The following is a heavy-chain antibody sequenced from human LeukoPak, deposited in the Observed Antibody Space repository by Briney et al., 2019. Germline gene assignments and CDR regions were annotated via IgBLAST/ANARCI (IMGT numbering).Heavy chain of an antibody. CDR3: ARDAAVQQLGYYYYYMDV. V-gene: IGHV3-7*01. CDR2: IKQDGSEK. CDR1: GFTFSDYY. D-gene: IGHD6-13*01. J-gene: IGHJ6*03. Sequence: GSLRLSCAASGFTFSDYYMSWVRQAPGKGLEWVANIKQDGSEKYYVDSVKGRFTISRDNAKNSLYLQMNSLRAEDTAVYYCARDAAVQQLGYYYYYMDVWGKGTTVTVSS.